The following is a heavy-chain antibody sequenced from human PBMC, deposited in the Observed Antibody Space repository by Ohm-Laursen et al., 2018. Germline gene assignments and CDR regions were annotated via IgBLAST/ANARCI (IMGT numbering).Heavy chain of an antibody. Sequence: SETLSLTCPVSGYSISSGYYWGWIRQPPGKGLEWIGSIYHSGGTSYNPSLKSRVTISVDTSKNQFSLRLSSVTAADTAVYFCARRDITKAFNIWGQGTLVTVSS. CDR1: GYSISSGYY. V-gene: IGHV4-38-2*01. J-gene: IGHJ3*02. D-gene: IGHD2-21*02. CDR3: ARRDITKAFNI. CDR2: IYHSGGT.